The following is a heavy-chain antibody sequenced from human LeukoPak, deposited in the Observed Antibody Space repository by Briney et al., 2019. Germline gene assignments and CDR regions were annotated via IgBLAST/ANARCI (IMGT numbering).Heavy chain of an antibody. CDR3: ARALYSSGWSVDAFDI. J-gene: IGHJ3*02. D-gene: IGHD6-19*01. V-gene: IGHV1-2*02. Sequence: ASVKVSCKASGYTFTGYYMHWVRQAPGQGLEWMGWINPNSGGTNYAQKFQGRVTMTRDTSISTAYMELSRLRSEDTAVYYCARALYSSGWSVDAFDIWGQGTMVTVSS. CDR2: INPNSGGT. CDR1: GYTFTGYY.